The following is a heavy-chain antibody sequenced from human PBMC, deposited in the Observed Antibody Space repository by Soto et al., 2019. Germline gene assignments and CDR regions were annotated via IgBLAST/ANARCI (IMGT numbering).Heavy chain of an antibody. CDR3: ARLAAAGTPLYDY. CDR2: IYYSGST. J-gene: IGHJ4*02. CDR1: GGSISSSSYY. V-gene: IGHV4-39*01. D-gene: IGHD6-13*01. Sequence: SETLSLTCTVSGGSISSSSYYWGWFRPPPGKGLEWIGSIYYSGSTYYNPSLKSRVTISVDTSKNQFSLKLSSVTAADTAVYYCARLAAAGTPLYDYWGQGTLVTVSS.